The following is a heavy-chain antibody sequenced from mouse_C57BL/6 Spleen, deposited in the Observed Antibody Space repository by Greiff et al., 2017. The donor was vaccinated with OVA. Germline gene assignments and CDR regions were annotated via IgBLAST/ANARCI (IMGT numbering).Heavy chain of an antibody. CDR1: GYAFSSSW. V-gene: IGHV1-82*01. D-gene: IGHD1-1*01. CDR3: ADGSGAMDY. J-gene: IGHJ4*01. Sequence: VQLQQSGPELVKPGASVKISCKASGYAFSSSWMNWVKQRPGKGLAWIGRLYPGDGDTNYNGKFKGKATLTADKSSSTAYMQLSSLTSEDSAVYFCADGSGAMDYWGQGTSVTVSS. CDR2: LYPGDGDT.